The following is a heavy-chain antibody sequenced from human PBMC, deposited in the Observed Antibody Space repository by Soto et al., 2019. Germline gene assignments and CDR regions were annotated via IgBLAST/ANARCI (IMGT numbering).Heavy chain of an antibody. Sequence: QVQFVQSGADEKKPGASVKVSCKASGYTFTSYAVHWVRRAPGQRREWMGWINVGNGYTKYSQQFQGRVTITRDTSGRTAYMELRSLRSEDTVVYYCARLYCSGWYPFDYWGQGTLVTVSS. V-gene: IGHV1-3*05. CDR2: INVGNGYT. CDR1: GYTFTSYA. CDR3: ARLYCSGWYPFDY. D-gene: IGHD2-15*01. J-gene: IGHJ4*02.